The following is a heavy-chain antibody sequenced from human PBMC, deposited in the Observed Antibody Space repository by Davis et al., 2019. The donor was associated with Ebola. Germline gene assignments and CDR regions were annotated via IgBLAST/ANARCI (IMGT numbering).Heavy chain of an antibody. Sequence: PGGSLRLSCAASGFTFSSYGMHWVRQAPGKGLEWVAVISYDGSNKYYADSVKGRFTISRDNSKNTLYLQMNSLRAEDTAVYYCARSPLDQLLYGYYYGMDVWGQGTTVTVSS. CDR3: ARSPLDQLLYGYYYGMDV. CDR2: ISYDGSNK. D-gene: IGHD2-2*02. CDR1: GFTFSSYG. J-gene: IGHJ6*02. V-gene: IGHV3-30*03.